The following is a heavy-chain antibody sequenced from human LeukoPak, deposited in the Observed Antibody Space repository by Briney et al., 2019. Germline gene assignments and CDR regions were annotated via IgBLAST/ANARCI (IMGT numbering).Heavy chain of an antibody. CDR1: GGSISSYY. CDR2: IYYSGST. CDR3: ARAQRSYYYYYMDV. Sequence: SETLSLTCTVSGGSISSYYWSWIRQPPGKGLEWIGYIYYSGSTNYNPSLKSRVTISVDTSENQFSLKLSSVTAAVTAVYYCARAQRSYYYYYMDVWGKGTTVTVSS. V-gene: IGHV4-59*01. J-gene: IGHJ6*03.